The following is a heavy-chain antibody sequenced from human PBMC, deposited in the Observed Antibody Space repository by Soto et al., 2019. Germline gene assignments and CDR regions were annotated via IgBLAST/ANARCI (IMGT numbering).Heavy chain of an antibody. V-gene: IGHV4-34*01. Sequence: PSETLSLTCAFYVGSFSGYYWSCIRHPPGKGLEWIGEVNHSGSTNYNPSLKSRVTISVDTSKNQFSLKLSSVTAADTAVYYCARINRYCSSNSCPPEYWGQGTLVTVSS. J-gene: IGHJ4*02. CDR3: ARINRYCSSNSCPPEY. CDR1: VGSFSGYY. D-gene: IGHD2-2*01. CDR2: VNHSGST.